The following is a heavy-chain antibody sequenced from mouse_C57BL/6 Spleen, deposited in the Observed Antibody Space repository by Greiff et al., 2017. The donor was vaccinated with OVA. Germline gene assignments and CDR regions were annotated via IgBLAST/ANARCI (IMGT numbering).Heavy chain of an antibody. J-gene: IGHJ4*01. CDR3: ARDGGYDDAMDY. CDR1: GFTFSDFY. CDR2: SRNKANDYTT. Sequence: EVQLVESGGGLVQSGRSLRLSCATSGFTFSDFYMEWVRQAPGKGLEWIAASRNKANDYTTEYSASVKGRFIVSRDTSQSILYLQMNALRAEDTAIYYCARDGGYDDAMDYWGQGTSVTVSS. D-gene: IGHD2-2*01. V-gene: IGHV7-1*01.